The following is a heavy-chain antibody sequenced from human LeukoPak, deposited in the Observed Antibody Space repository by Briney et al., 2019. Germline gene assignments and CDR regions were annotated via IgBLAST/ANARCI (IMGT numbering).Heavy chain of an antibody. J-gene: IGHJ4*02. V-gene: IGHV3-11*04. Sequence: KTGXSLRLSCAASGFTFSDYYMSWLGQAPGKGVEWVSYISNSGNNIYYADSVKGRFTISRDNAKNSLYLQMNSLRAEDAAVYYCARARGSYSFDCWGQGTLVTVSS. CDR1: GFTFSDYY. CDR3: ARARGSYSFDC. CDR2: ISNSGNNI. D-gene: IGHD1-26*01.